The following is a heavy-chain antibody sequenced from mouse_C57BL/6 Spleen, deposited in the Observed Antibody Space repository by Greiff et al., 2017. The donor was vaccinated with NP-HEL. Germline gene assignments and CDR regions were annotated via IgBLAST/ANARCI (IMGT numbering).Heavy chain of an antibody. D-gene: IGHD1-1*01. CDR3: ARSGSSLYYFDY. J-gene: IGHJ2*01. CDR1: GYTFTDYN. CDR2: INPNNGGT. Sequence: EVQLQQSGPELVKPGASVKMSCKASGYTFTDYNMHWVKQSHGKSLEWIGYINPNNGGTSYNQKFKGKATLTVNKSSSTADMELRSLTSEDSAVYYCARSGSSLYYFDYWGQGTTLTVSS. V-gene: IGHV1-22*01.